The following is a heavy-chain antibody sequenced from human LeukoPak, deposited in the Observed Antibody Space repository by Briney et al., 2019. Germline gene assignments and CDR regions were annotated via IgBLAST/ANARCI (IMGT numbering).Heavy chain of an antibody. CDR3: ARFTMIVVDAFDI. J-gene: IGHJ3*02. Sequence: PAETLSLTCTVSGVSISSGGYYWSWIRQHPGKGLEWIGYIYYSGSTYYNPSLKSRVTISVDTSKNQFSLKLSSVTAADTAVYYCARFTMIVVDAFDIWGQGTMVTRSS. CDR2: IYYSGST. CDR1: GVSISSGGYY. V-gene: IGHV4-31*03. D-gene: IGHD3-22*01.